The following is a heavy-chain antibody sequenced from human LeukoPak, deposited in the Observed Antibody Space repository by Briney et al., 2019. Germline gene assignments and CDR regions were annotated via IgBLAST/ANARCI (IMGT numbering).Heavy chain of an antibody. D-gene: IGHD3-3*01. V-gene: IGHV4-39*07. CDR2: IYYSGST. J-gene: IGHJ6*03. Sequence: SETLSLTCTVSGGSISSSSYYWGWIRQPPGKGLEWIGSIYYSGSTYYNPSLKSRVTISVDTSKNQFSLKLSSVTAADTAVYYCARCGLWSGRRYMDVWGKGITVTVSS. CDR3: ARCGLWSGRRYMDV. CDR1: GGSISSSSYY.